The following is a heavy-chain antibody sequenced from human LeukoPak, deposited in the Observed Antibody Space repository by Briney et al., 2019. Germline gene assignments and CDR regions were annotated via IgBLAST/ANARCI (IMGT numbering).Heavy chain of an antibody. CDR2: INAGNGNT. D-gene: IGHD6-19*01. V-gene: IGHV1-3*01. CDR3: ARDVGWYSGNDY. CDR1: GYTFTNYA. J-gene: IGHJ4*02. Sequence: ASVKVSCKASGYTFTNYAVHWVRQAPGQRLEWMGRINAGNGNTKYSQKFQGRVTITRDTSANTAYMELSGLRSEDTAVYYCARDVGWYSGNDYWDQGTLVTVSS.